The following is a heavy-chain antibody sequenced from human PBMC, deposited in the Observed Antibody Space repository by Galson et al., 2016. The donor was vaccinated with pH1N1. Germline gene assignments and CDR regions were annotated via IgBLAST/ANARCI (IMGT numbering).Heavy chain of an antibody. Sequence: SLRLSCAASGFTFDDYAMHWVRQAPGKSLEWVSGISWNSGSIGYADSVKGRFTISSDNATNSLYLQMNSLRAEDPALYYCAKVTGYLYGYVDYWGQGTLVTVSS. J-gene: IGHJ4*02. CDR1: GFTFDDYA. D-gene: IGHD5-18*01. CDR3: AKVTGYLYGYVDY. V-gene: IGHV3-9*01. CDR2: ISWNSGSI.